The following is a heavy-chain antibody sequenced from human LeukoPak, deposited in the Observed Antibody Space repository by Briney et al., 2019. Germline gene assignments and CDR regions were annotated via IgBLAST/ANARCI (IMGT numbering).Heavy chain of an antibody. D-gene: IGHD3-3*01. CDR1: GFTFSSHA. CDR3: ARDPGVVAFHYFDY. V-gene: IGHV3-23*01. CDR2: IGGLGGST. Sequence: GGSLRLPCAASGFTFSSHAMGWVRPAPGKGLEWVSGIGGLGGSTYYAGSVKGRFTISRDNSQNTLYLHMNSLRAGDTAVYYCARDPGVVAFHYFDYWGQGSLVTVSS. J-gene: IGHJ4*02.